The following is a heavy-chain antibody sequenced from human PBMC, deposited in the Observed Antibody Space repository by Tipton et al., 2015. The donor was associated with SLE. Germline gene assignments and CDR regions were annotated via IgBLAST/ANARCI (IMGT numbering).Heavy chain of an antibody. CDR2: IFEDLDTA. V-gene: IGHV3-23*03. CDR1: GFTFSDYA. Sequence: GSLRLSCAASGFTFSDYAMAWVRQAPGKGLEWVSVIFEDLDTAYYKDSVKGRFTISRDTSRNTLNLQMNSLRVDDTAVYYCARGGLAALNFFHYWGQGTLVTVSS. J-gene: IGHJ4*02. CDR3: ARGGLAALNFFHY. D-gene: IGHD6-19*01.